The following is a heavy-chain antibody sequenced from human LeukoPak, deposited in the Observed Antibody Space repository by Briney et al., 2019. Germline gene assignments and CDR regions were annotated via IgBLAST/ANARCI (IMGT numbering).Heavy chain of an antibody. CDR3: AKDISRNFVVVPAADY. J-gene: IGHJ4*02. V-gene: IGHV3-43*02. CDR2: ISGDGGST. Sequence: GGSLRLSCAASGFTFDDYAMHWVRQPPGKSLEWVSLISGDGGSTYYADSVKGRLTVSRDNRKNSLYLQMNSLRTEDTALYYCAKDISRNFVVVPAADYWGQGTLVTVSS. CDR1: GFTFDDYA. D-gene: IGHD2-2*01.